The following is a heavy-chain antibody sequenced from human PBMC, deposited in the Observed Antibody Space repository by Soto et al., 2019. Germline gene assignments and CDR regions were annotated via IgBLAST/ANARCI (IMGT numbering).Heavy chain of an antibody. CDR2: IYYSGST. CDR3: ARAAPAPAGIYDYYYGMDV. Sequence: PSETLSLTCTVSRGSISSGGYYWSWIRQHPGKGLEWIGYIYYSGSTYYNPSLKRRVTISVDTSKNQFSLHLNSVTPADTAVYYCARAAPAPAGIYDYYYGMDVWGQETTVTVSS. V-gene: IGHV4-31*03. CDR1: RGSISSGGYY. J-gene: IGHJ6*02. D-gene: IGHD6-25*01.